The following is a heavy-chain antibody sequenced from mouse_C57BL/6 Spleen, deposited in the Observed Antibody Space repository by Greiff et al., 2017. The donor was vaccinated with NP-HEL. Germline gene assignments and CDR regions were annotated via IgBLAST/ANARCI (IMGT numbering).Heavy chain of an antibody. CDR1: GFTFSDYG. D-gene: IGHD1-1*01. CDR2: ISSGSSTI. Sequence: DVMLVESGGGLVKPGGSLKLSCAASGFTFSDYGMHWVRQAPEKGLEWVAYISSGSSTIYYADTVKGRFTISRDNAKNTLFLQMTSLRSEDTAMYYCATSTRYGRGWFAYWGQGTLVTVSA. CDR3: ATSTRYGRGWFAY. J-gene: IGHJ3*01. V-gene: IGHV5-17*01.